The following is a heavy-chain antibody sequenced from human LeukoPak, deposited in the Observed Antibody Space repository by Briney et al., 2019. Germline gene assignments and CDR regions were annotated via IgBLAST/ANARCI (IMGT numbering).Heavy chain of an antibody. CDR1: GFTVSSNY. V-gene: IGHV3-53*01. Sequence: PGGSLRLSXAASGFTVSSNYMSWVRQAPGKGLEWVSVIYSGGSTYYADSVKGRFTISRDNSKNTLYLQMNSLRAEDTAVYYCARGYCTNGVCYDYWGQGTLVTVSS. CDR3: ARGYCTNGVCYDY. CDR2: IYSGGST. D-gene: IGHD2-8*01. J-gene: IGHJ4*02.